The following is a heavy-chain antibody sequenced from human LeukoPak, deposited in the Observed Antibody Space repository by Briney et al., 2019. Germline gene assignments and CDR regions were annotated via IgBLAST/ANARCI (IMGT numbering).Heavy chain of an antibody. V-gene: IGHV3-7*01. CDR1: GFTFSSYW. Sequence: PGGSLRLSCAASGFTFSSYWMSWVRQAPGKGLEWVANIKQDGSEKYYVDSVKGRFTISRDNAKNSLYLKMNSLRAEDTAVYYCARDRTFYYDSSGYQTCYYFDYWGQGTLVTVSS. CDR3: ARDRTFYYDSSGYQTCYYFDY. CDR2: IKQDGSEK. J-gene: IGHJ4*02. D-gene: IGHD3-22*01.